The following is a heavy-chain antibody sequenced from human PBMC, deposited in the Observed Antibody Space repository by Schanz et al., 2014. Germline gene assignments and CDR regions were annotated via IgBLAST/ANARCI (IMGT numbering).Heavy chain of an antibody. Sequence: QVQLQESGPRLVKPSETLSLTCTVSGGSISGYYWSWIRQPPGKGLEWIGYIYSRGTTRYNPSLKGRVTISLDPAKNHSPLTLISVTAADTAVYYCARHGGWLLERFDYWGQGTLVTVSS. CDR1: GGSISGYY. CDR2: IYSRGTT. V-gene: IGHV4-59*08. CDR3: ARHGGWLLERFDY. J-gene: IGHJ4*02. D-gene: IGHD5-12*01.